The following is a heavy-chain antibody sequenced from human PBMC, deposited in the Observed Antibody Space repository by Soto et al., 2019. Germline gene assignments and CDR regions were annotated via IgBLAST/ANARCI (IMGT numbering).Heavy chain of an antibody. CDR3: ARQGFGPLHGLVEV. D-gene: IGHD3-10*01. V-gene: IGHV4-59*08. CDR2: VHHSWGS. J-gene: IGHJ6*02. CDR1: GGSISSYY. Sequence: QVQLQESGPGLVKPSETLSLSCTVSGGSISSYYWSWFRQSPGKRMEWIGYVHHSWGSSYNPSLQSRAAISLDTSKSQFPLKVTSVTATDTAVYYCARQGFGPLHGLVEVWGQGTTVTVSS.